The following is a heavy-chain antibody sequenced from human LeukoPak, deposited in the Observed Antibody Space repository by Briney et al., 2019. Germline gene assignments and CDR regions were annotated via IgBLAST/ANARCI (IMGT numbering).Heavy chain of an antibody. CDR1: GGPFSGYS. D-gene: IGHD2-2*01. Sequence: SGTLSLTCAFDGGPFSGYSCNWIHHPHRNGQEGKGEINHSGSTNYNPSLKSRVTISVDTSKNQFSLKLSSVIAADTAVYYCARYGGNVVVPAVLDYWGQGTLVTVSS. CDR3: ARYGGNVVVPAVLDY. J-gene: IGHJ4*02. V-gene: IGHV4-34*01. CDR2: INHSGST.